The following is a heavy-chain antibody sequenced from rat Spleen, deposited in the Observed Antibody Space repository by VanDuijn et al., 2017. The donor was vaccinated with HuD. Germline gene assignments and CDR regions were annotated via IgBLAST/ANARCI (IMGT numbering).Heavy chain of an antibody. J-gene: IGHJ2*01. CDR3: ARPTTGIPFNY. CDR1: GYSITSNY. CDR2: INSAGST. Sequence: EVQLQESGPGLVKPSQSLSLSCSVTGYSITSNYWGWIWKFPGNKMEWMGYINSAGSTNYNPSLKSRISITRDTSKNQFFLQVNSVTTEDTATYYCARPTTGIPFNYWGQGVMVTVSS. D-gene: IGHD1-9*01. V-gene: IGHV3-3*01.